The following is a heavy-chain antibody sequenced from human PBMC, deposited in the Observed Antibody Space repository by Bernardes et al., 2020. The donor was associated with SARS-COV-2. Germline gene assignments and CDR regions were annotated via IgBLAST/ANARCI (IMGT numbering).Heavy chain of an antibody. J-gene: IGHJ4*02. CDR2: VSKSATYT. CDR3: VRVNGDHFFDY. Sequence: GSLRLSCAASGFTFSDYYMSWILQAPGKGLEWVSYVSKSATYTNYADSVQGRFAVSRDNAKTSLYLQMNSLRAEDTAVYYCVRVNGDHFFDYWGQGTLVTVSS. D-gene: IGHD4-17*01. CDR1: GFTFSDYY. V-gene: IGHV3-11*05.